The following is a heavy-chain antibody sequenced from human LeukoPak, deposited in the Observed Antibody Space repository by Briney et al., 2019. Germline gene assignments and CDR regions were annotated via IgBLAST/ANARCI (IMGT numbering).Heavy chain of an antibody. V-gene: IGHV1-69*04. CDR1: GGTFSGYA. J-gene: IGHJ6*02. CDR3: ARLNAMGTKSKIKYGMDV. CDR2: IIPILGIA. Sequence: SVKVSCKAAGGTFSGYALSWVRQAPGKGLEWMGRIIPILGIANYAQKFQGRVTITADKSTSTAYMELSSLRSEDTAVYYCARLNAMGTKSKIKYGMDVWGQGTTVTVSS. D-gene: IGHD1/OR15-1a*01.